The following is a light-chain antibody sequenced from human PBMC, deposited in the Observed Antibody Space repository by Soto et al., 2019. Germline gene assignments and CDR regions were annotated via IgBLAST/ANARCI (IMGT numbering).Light chain of an antibody. V-gene: IGKV3-20*01. J-gene: IGKJ3*01. CDR1: QSVSSSY. CDR2: GAS. CDR3: QHYVRSPFT. Sequence: EIVLTQSPGTLSLSPGERATLSCRASQSVSSSYLAWYQQKPGQAPRLLIYGASSRATGIPDRFSGSGSGTDFTLTISRLEPEDLAVYYCQHYVRSPFTFGPGTKVDIK.